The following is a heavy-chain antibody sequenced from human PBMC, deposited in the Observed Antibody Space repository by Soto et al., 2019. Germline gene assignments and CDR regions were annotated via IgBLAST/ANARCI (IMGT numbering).Heavy chain of an antibody. V-gene: IGHV3-30-3*01. CDR2: ISPDGGNQ. CDR3: ARENSRIAPRLFQH. Sequence: PGGSLRLSCVASGFIFSDYAVHGARQAPGKGLVWVALISPDGGNQYYSESAKGRFTISRDNSKNTRYLQMNDLSPDDTALYYCARENSRIAPRLFQHWGHGSLVTVSS. D-gene: IGHD6-6*01. CDR1: GFIFSDYA. J-gene: IGHJ1*01.